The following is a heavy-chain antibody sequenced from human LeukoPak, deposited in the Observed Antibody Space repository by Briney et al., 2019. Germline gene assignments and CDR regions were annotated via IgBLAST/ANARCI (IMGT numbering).Heavy chain of an antibody. J-gene: IGHJ4*02. D-gene: IGHD1-14*01. CDR2: ISGSDGRL. CDR1: GFIFSSYA. V-gene: IGHV3-23*01. Sequence: PGGSLRLSCAASGFIFSSYAMSWVRQAPGKGLEWVSAISGSDGRLFYADSVKGRFTISRDNSRNTVFLQMNSLRAEDTALYYCAKESPYRAPTRTYYFDYWGQGTLVTVSS. CDR3: AKESPYRAPTRTYYFDY.